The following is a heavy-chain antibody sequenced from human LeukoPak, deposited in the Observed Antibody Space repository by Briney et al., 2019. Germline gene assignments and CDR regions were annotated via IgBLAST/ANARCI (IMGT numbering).Heavy chain of an antibody. D-gene: IGHD3-10*02. CDR3: AELGITMIGGV. V-gene: IGHV3-48*04. CDR1: GFTFSTYG. Sequence: GGSLRLSCAASGFTFSTYGMSWVRQAPGKGPEWVSYISSSGSTIYYADSVKGRFTISRDNAKNSLYLQMNGLRAEDTAVYYCAELGITMIGGVWGKGTTVTISS. J-gene: IGHJ6*04. CDR2: ISSSGSTI.